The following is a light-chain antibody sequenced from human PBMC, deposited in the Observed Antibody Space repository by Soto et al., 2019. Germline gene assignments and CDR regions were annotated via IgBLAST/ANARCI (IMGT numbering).Light chain of an antibody. Sequence: QSDVTRLPSVSGAPGQRVTVSCTGSGLNIGAGYDVHWYQQLPGTAPKLLIYGNSNRPSGVPDRFSGSKSGTSASLAITGLQAEDEADYYCQSYDSSLSGYVFGTGTKVTVL. J-gene: IGLJ1*01. CDR2: GNS. V-gene: IGLV1-40*02. CDR3: QSYDSSLSGYV. CDR1: GLNIGAGYD.